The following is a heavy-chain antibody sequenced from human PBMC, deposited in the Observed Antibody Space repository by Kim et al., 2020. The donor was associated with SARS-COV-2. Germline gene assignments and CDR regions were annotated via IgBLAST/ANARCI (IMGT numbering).Heavy chain of an antibody. CDR3: AKVGTTVVMGSYFDY. CDR1: GFTFDGYA. Sequence: GGSLRLSCAASGFTFDGYAMHWVRQAPGKGLEWVSGSSWNSGSIGYADSVKGRFTISRDNAKKSLYLQRNSLRAEDTALYYCAKVGTTVVMGSYFDYWGQGTLVTVSS. V-gene: IGHV3-9*01. D-gene: IGHD4-17*01. J-gene: IGHJ4*02. CDR2: SSWNSGSI.